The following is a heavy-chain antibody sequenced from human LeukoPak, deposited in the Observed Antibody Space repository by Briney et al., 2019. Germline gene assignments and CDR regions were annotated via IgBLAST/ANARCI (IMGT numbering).Heavy chain of an antibody. J-gene: IGHJ5*02. CDR2: INHSGST. V-gene: IGHV4-34*01. CDR1: GGSISSYY. CDR3: ASSPGYSYGYWFDP. D-gene: IGHD5-18*01. Sequence: SETLSLTCTVSGGSISSYYWSWIRQPPGKGLEWIGEINHSGSTNYNPSLKSRVTISVDTSKNQFSLKLSSVTAADTAVYYCASSPGYSYGYWFDPWGQGTLVTVSS.